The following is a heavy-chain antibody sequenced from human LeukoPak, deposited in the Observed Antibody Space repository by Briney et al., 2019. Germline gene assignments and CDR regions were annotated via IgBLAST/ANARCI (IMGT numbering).Heavy chain of an antibody. D-gene: IGHD3-22*01. CDR3: ARDHYYDSSGYYPDAFDI. V-gene: IGHV1-2*02. CDR1: GYTFTGYY. Sequence: ASVKVSCKGSGYTFTGYYMHWVRQAPGQGLEWMGWINPNSGGTNYAQKFQGRVTMTRDTSISTAYMELSRLRSDDTAAYYCARDHYYDSSGYYPDAFDIWGQGTMVTVSS. J-gene: IGHJ3*02. CDR2: INPNSGGT.